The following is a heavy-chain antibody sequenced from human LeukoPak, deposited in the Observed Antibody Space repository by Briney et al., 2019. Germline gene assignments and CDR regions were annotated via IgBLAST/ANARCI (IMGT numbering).Heavy chain of an antibody. CDR2: ISGSGGST. J-gene: IGHJ3*02. CDR1: GFTFSSYA. Sequence: GGSLRLSCAASGFTFSSYAMSWVRQAPGKGLEWVSAISGSGGSTYYADSVKGRFTISRDNSTNTLYLQMNSLRAEDTAVYYCAKGYDILTGYPGAFDIWGQGTMVTVSS. V-gene: IGHV3-23*01. CDR3: AKGYDILTGYPGAFDI. D-gene: IGHD3-9*01.